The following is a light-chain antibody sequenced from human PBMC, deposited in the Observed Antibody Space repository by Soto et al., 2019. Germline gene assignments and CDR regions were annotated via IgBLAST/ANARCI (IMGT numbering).Light chain of an antibody. J-gene: IGKJ4*01. Sequence: VMTQSPATLSMSPGERATLSCRASQSVSSNLAWYQQKPGQAPRLLSYGASTRATGIPARFSGSGSGTEFTLTVSSLQSEDFAVYYCQQYNNWPPNTFGGGTKVNIK. CDR1: QSVSSN. V-gene: IGKV3-15*01. CDR2: GAS. CDR3: QQYNNWPPNT.